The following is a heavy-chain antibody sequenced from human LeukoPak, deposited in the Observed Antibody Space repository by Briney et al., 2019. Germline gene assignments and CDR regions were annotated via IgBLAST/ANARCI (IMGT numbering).Heavy chain of an antibody. CDR1: GFTFSSYA. D-gene: IGHD2-15*01. Sequence: GGSLRLSCAASGFTFSSYAMHWVRQAPGKGLERVAVISYDGSNKYYADSVKGRFTISRDNSKNTLYLQMNSLRAEDTAVYYCARDVPGAATLTNWFDPWGQGTLVTVSS. CDR2: ISYDGSNK. J-gene: IGHJ5*02. V-gene: IGHV3-30-3*01. CDR3: ARDVPGAATLTNWFDP.